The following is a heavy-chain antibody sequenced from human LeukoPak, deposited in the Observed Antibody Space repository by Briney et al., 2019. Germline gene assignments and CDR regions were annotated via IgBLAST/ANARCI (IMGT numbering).Heavy chain of an antibody. D-gene: IGHD5-12*01. CDR2: INPNSGGT. CDR1: GYTFTGYY. J-gene: IGHJ3*02. V-gene: IGHV1-2*04. Sequence: GASVKVSCKASGYTFTGYYMHWVRQAPGQGLEWMGWINPNSGGTNYAQKFQGWVTMTRDTSISTAYMVLSRLRSDDTAVYYCARSSGYDFEAFDIWGQGTMVTVSS. CDR3: ARSSGYDFEAFDI.